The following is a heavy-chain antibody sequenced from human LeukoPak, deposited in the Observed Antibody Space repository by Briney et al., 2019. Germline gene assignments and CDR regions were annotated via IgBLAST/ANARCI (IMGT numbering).Heavy chain of an antibody. D-gene: IGHD2-15*01. J-gene: IGHJ4*02. Sequence: SETLSLTCAVYGGSFSGYYWSGIGQPPGKGLEWIGENNRSGSTNYNPSLKSRVTISVDTCKNQLPRRLVSVPAADTAVYYCARGRSCLGCYFDYWGQGTLVTVSS. CDR2: NNRSGST. V-gene: IGHV4-34*01. CDR3: ARGRSCLGCYFDY. CDR1: GGSFSGYY.